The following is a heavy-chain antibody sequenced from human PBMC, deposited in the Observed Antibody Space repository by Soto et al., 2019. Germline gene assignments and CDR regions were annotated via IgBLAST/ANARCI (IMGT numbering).Heavy chain of an antibody. CDR3: ARPPGYISDWYYFDL. D-gene: IGHD3-9*01. V-gene: IGHV1-46*01. J-gene: IGHJ4*02. CDR1: GDTFTSYY. Sequence: ASVKVSCKAPGDTFTSYYMHWVRQAPGHGLEWMGVINPNGGSTRFAQKFQGRVSMTWDTSLKTAYMELSSLMSEDTAVYYCARPPGYISDWYYFDLWGQGTQVTVSS. CDR2: INPNGGST.